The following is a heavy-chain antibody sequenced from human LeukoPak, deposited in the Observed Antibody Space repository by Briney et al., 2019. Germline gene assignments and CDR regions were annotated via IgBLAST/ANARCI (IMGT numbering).Heavy chain of an antibody. D-gene: IGHD2-15*01. CDR2: ISGRSGST. V-gene: IGHV3-23*01. Sequence: GGSLRLSCAASGFTFSSYGMSWVRQAPGKGLEWVSAISGRSGSTYYADSVKGRFTISRDNSKNTLYLQMNSLRAEDTAVYYCAKDQVVVAAFPLPDYWGQGTLVTVSS. CDR3: AKDQVVVAAFPLPDY. J-gene: IGHJ4*02. CDR1: GFTFSSYG.